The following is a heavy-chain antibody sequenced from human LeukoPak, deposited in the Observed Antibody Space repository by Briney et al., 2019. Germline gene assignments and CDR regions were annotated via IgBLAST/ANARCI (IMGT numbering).Heavy chain of an antibody. CDR1: GGSFSGYY. CDR3: ARGITGSYSNNWFDP. Sequence: SETLSFTCAVYGGSFSGYYWSWIRQPPGKGLEWIGEINHSGSTNYNPSLKSRVTISVDTSKNQFSLKLSSVTAADTAVYYCARGITGSYSNNWFDPWGQGTLVTVSS. J-gene: IGHJ5*02. CDR2: INHSGST. D-gene: IGHD1-26*01. V-gene: IGHV4-34*01.